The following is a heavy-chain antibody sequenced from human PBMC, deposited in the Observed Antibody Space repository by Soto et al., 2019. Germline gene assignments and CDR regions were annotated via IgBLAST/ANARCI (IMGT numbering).Heavy chain of an antibody. J-gene: IGHJ6*02. V-gene: IGHV3-30-3*01. D-gene: IGHD1-26*01. Sequence: PGASLRLSCAASGFTFSSYAMHWVRQAPGKGLEWVAVISYDGSNKYYADSVKGRFTISRDNSKNTLYLQMNSLRAEDTAVYYCARVKNMGGSYDYYYYYGMDVWGQGTTVTVSS. CDR2: ISYDGSNK. CDR1: GFTFSSYA. CDR3: ARVKNMGGSYDYYYYYGMDV.